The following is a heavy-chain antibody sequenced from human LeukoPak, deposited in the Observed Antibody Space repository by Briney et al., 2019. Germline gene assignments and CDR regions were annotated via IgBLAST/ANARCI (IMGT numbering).Heavy chain of an antibody. D-gene: IGHD3-22*01. V-gene: IGHV3-30-3*01. Sequence: GRSLRLSCAASGFTFSSYAMHWVRQAPGKGLEWVAVISYDGSNKYYADSVGGRFTISRDNAKNSLYLQMNSLRDEDTAVYFCARRPYSDTSGRLSDVWGQGTTVTVSS. J-gene: IGHJ6*02. CDR1: GFTFSSYA. CDR2: ISYDGSNK. CDR3: ARRPYSDTSGRLSDV.